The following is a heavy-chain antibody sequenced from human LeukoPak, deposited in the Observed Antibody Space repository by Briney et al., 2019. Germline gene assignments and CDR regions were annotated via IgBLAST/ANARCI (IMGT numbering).Heavy chain of an antibody. J-gene: IGHJ4*02. D-gene: IGHD6-19*01. Sequence: GGSLRLSCAASGFTFRSYAMSWVRQAPGKGLEWVSAISGSGGTTYYADSVKGRFTISRDNSKNTLYLQMNSLRADDTAVYYCAKDRSSGSPYYFDYWSQVTLVTVSS. CDR3: AKDRSSGSPYYFDY. CDR1: GFTFRSYA. V-gene: IGHV3-23*01. CDR2: ISGSGGTT.